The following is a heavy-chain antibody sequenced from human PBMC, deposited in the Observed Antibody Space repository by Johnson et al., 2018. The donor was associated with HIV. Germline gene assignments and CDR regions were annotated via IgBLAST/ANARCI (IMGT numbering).Heavy chain of an antibody. Sequence: VQLVESGGGLVQPGGSLRLSCAASGFSVSNNYMSWVRQAPGKGLEWVSVIYCGGMTYYADSVKGRFTISRDNSRNTVCLQMSGLRSGDTAIYYFARGGSGCYQIWGQGTMVTVSS. J-gene: IGHJ3*02. CDR1: GFSVSNNY. CDR3: ARGGSGCYQI. V-gene: IGHV3-66*02. CDR2: IYCGGMT. D-gene: IGHD3-16*01.